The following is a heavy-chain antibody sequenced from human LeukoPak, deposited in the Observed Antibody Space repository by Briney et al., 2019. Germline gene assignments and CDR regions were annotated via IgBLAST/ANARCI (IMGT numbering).Heavy chain of an antibody. D-gene: IGHD1-7*01. CDR3: ARHMNGNYGLH. V-gene: IGHV5-51*07. CDR1: GYSFTSYW. CDR2: IYPSDSDT. Sequence: GESLKISCKGSGYSFTSYWIGWVHQMPGKGLEWIGIIYPSDSDTKYSPSFQGQVTISADKSISTAYLQWSSLKASDTAMYYCARHMNGNYGLHWGQGTLVTVSS. J-gene: IGHJ4*02.